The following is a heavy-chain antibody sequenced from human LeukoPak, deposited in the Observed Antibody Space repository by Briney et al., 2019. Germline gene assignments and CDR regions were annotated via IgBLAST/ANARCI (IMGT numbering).Heavy chain of an antibody. J-gene: IGHJ5*02. Sequence: GSLRLSCAASGFTFSSYGVSWVRQAPGKGLEWIGSIYHSGSTYYNPSLKSRVTISVDTSKNQFSLKLSSVTAADTAVYYCARVGRTVAGTRWFDPWGQGTLVTVSS. CDR3: ARVGRTVAGTRWFDP. CDR2: IYHSGST. CDR1: GFTFSSYG. D-gene: IGHD6-19*01. V-gene: IGHV4-38-2*01.